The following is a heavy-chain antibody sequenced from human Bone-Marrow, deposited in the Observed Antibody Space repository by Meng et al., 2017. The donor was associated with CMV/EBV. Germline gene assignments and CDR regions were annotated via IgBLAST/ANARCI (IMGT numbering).Heavy chain of an antibody. CDR3: ARGLSITIFGVVTASDAFDI. V-gene: IGHV1-69*02. J-gene: IGHJ3*02. Sequence: SVKVSCKASGDTFSSYTISWVRQAPGQGLEWMGRIIPILGIANYAQKFQGRVTMTRDTSISTAYMELSRLRSDDTAVYYCARGLSITIFGVVTASDAFDIWGQGTMVTVSS. D-gene: IGHD3-3*01. CDR2: IIPILGIA. CDR1: GDTFSSYT.